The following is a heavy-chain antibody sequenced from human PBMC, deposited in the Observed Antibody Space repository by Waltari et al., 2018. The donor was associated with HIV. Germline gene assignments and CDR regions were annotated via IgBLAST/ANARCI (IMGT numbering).Heavy chain of an antibody. CDR1: GFTFSSSA. Sequence: QVQLVESGGGVVQPGRSLRLSCAASGFTFSSSAMHWVRQAPGTGLEWVAVISYDGSNKYYADSVKGRFTISRDNSKNTLYLQMNSLRAEDTAVYYCARGSPITPWGVTIYYGMDVWGQGTTVTVSS. CDR3: ARGSPITPWGVTIYYGMDV. V-gene: IGHV3-30-3*01. J-gene: IGHJ6*02. D-gene: IGHD4-17*01. CDR2: ISYDGSNK.